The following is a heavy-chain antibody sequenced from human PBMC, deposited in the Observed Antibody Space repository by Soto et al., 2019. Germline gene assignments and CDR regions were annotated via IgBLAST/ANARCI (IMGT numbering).Heavy chain of an antibody. V-gene: IGHV3-21*01. CDR1: GFTFSSYI. D-gene: IGHD3-10*01. CDR3: ARKARSSPLGYGSPHFDY. Sequence: PGGSLRLSCAASGFTFSSYIMNWVRQSPGKGLEWVSSISSSSSYIYYADSVKGRFTISRDNAKNSLYLQMNSLRAEDTAVYYCARKARSSPLGYGSPHFDYWGQGTQVTVSS. J-gene: IGHJ4*02. CDR2: ISSSSSYI.